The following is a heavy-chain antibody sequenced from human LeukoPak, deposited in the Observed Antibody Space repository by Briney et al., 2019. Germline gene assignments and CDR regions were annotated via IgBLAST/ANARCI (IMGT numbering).Heavy chain of an antibody. Sequence: GGSLRLSCAASGFTFSSYSMNWVRQAPGKGLEWVSSISSTSSYIYYADSVKGRFTISRDNAKNSLYLQMNSLRAEDTAVYYCARVPRGADNWFDPWGQGTLVTVSS. J-gene: IGHJ5*02. CDR1: GFTFSSYS. D-gene: IGHD3-10*01. CDR3: ARVPRGADNWFDP. CDR2: ISSTSSYI. V-gene: IGHV3-21*01.